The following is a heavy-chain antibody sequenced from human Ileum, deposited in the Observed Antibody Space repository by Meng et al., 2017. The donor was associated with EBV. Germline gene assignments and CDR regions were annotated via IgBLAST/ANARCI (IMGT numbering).Heavy chain of an antibody. CDR3: VRDGYNHIPFDH. V-gene: IGHV3-23*01. CDR2: ISGTGGNT. J-gene: IGHJ4*02. D-gene: IGHD5-24*01. CDR1: RFTLSAYA. Sequence: EVQVLESGGGLVQPGGSLRLSCVASRFTLSAYAMHWVRQAPGKGLEWVSFISGTGGNTYYADSVEGRFTISRDNSMNTLYLQMNSLGAEDTAIYYCVRDGYNHIPFDHWGQGTLVTVSS.